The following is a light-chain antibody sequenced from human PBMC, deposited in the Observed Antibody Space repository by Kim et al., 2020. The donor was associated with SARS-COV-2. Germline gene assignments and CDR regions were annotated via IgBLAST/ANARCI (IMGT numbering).Light chain of an antibody. J-gene: IGKJ4*01. CDR2: DAS. CDR3: QQYHKWPLT. CDR1: QSVTTN. Sequence: IVMTQSPGTLSVSPGGRVTLSCRASQSVTTNLAWYQQKPGQTPSLVIYDASTRATDIPGRFSGSGSGAEFTLTISSLQSEDFALYYCQQYHKWPLTFGGGTKVDIK. V-gene: IGKV3-15*01.